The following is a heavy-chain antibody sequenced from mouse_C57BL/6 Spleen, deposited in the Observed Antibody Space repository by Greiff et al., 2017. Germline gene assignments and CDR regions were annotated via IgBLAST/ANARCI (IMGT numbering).Heavy chain of an antibody. D-gene: IGHD4-1*01. CDR2: IDPSDSYP. Sequence: QVQLQQPGAELVKPGASVKLSCKASGYTFTSYWMQWVKQRPGQGLEWIGEIDPSDSYPNYNQKFKGKATLTVDTSSSTAYMQLSSLTSEDSAVYYCARCLTGVDYWGQGTTLTVSS. CDR1: GYTFTSYW. J-gene: IGHJ2*01. V-gene: IGHV1-50*01. CDR3: ARCLTGVDY.